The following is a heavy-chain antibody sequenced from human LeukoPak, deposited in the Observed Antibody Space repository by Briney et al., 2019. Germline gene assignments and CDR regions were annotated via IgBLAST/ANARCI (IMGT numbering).Heavy chain of an antibody. CDR3: ARDSSGYYEGPDYFDY. J-gene: IGHJ4*02. CDR2: IIPIFGTA. Sequence: GSSVKVSCKASGGTLSSYAISWVRQAPGQGLEWMGGIIPIFGTANYAQKFQGRVTITTDESTSTAYMKLSSLRSEDTAVYYCARDSSGYYEGPDYFDYWGQGTLVTVSS. V-gene: IGHV1-69*05. CDR1: GGTLSSYA. D-gene: IGHD3-22*01.